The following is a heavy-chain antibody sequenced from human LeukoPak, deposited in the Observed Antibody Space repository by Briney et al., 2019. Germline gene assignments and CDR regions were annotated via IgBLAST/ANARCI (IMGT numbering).Heavy chain of an antibody. CDR1: GFTFSSYS. CDR3: ARSIGYCSGGSCYYFDY. J-gene: IGHJ4*02. CDR2: ISGSGGST. D-gene: IGHD2-15*01. V-gene: IGHV3-23*01. Sequence: HPGGSLRLSCAASGFTFSSYSMNWVRQAPGKGLEWVSAISGSGGSTYYADSVKGRFIISRDNSKNTLYLQMNSLRADDTAVYYCARSIGYCSGGSCYYFDYWGQGTLVTVSS.